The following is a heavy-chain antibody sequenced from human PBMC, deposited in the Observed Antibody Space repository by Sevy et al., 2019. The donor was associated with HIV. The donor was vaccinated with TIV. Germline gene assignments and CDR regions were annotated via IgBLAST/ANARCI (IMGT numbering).Heavy chain of an antibody. CDR2: IKSQGDGGTI. D-gene: IGHD3-3*01. J-gene: IGHJ4*02. V-gene: IGHV3-15*01. CDR3: TTKGDFWSGYQYFDY. Sequence: GGSLRLSCEASGFTFKNAWMTWVRQAPGRGLEWVGRIKSQGDGGTIDYAAPVKGRFTISRDDSKNTLYLQMNSLKTEDTAVYYCTTKGDFWSGYQYFDYWGQGTLVTVSS. CDR1: GFTFKNAW.